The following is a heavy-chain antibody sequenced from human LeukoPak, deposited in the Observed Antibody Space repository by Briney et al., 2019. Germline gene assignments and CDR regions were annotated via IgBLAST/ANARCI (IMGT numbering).Heavy chain of an antibody. D-gene: IGHD4-17*01. J-gene: IGHJ6*02. Sequence: ASVKVSCKASGYTFTSYGISWVRQAPGQGLEWMGWISAYNGNTNYAQKLQGRVTMTTDTSTSTAYMELRSLRSDDTAVYYCATNGDYVSVNYYYGMDVWGQGTTVTVSS. V-gene: IGHV1-18*01. CDR2: ISAYNGNT. CDR3: ATNGDYVSVNYYYGMDV. CDR1: GYTFTSYG.